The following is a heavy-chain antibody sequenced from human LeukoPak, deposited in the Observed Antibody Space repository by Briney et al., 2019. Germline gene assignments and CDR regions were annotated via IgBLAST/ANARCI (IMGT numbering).Heavy chain of an antibody. J-gene: IGHJ4*02. CDR1: GYTFTSYG. Sequence: ASVKVSCKASGYTFTSYGISWVRQAPGQALEWMGWISAYNGNTNYAQKLQGRVTMTTDTSTSTAYMELRSLRSDDTAVYYCARDLPIAAAGTRRRVDYWGQGTLVTVSS. V-gene: IGHV1-18*01. CDR3: ARDLPIAAAGTRRRVDY. D-gene: IGHD6-13*01. CDR2: ISAYNGNT.